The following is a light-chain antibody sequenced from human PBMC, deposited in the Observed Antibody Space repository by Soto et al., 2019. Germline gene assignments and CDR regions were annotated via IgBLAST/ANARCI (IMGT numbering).Light chain of an antibody. CDR2: GNS. J-gene: IGLJ1*01. V-gene: IGLV1-40*01. CDR3: QSYDSSLSGYV. CDR1: SSNIGAGYD. Sequence: QSALTQPPSVSGAPGQRVTISCTGSSSNIGAGYDVHWYQQLPGTVPKLLIYGNSNRPSGVPDRFSGSKSGTSASLAITGLQAEDEADNYCQSYDSSLSGYVFGTGTKVTVL.